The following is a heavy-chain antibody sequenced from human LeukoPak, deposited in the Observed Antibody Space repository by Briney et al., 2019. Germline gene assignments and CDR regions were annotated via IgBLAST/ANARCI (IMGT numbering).Heavy chain of an antibody. CDR2: ISNNGGYT. CDR3: AKQLGYCSDGSCYFPY. D-gene: IGHD2-15*01. CDR1: GFTFSSSA. V-gene: IGHV3-23*01. J-gene: IGHJ4*02. Sequence: GGSLRLSCAASGFTFSSSAMSWVRQAPGKGLEWVSAISNNGGYTYYADSVQGRFTIYRDNSKSTLCLQMNSLRAEDTAVYYCAKQLGYCSDGSCYFPYWGQGTLVTVSS.